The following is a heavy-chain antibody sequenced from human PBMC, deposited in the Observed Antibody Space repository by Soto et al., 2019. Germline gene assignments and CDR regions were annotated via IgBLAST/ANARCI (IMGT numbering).Heavy chain of an antibody. D-gene: IGHD2-2*01. CDR3: TREGCSSTSCYLWNAFDI. CDR1: GFTFVDYG. Sequence: GGSLRLSWTASGFTFVDYGVNRFRQAPGKGLEWVGFIRSKAYGGTTEYAASVKGRFTISRDDSKSIAYLQMNSLKTEDTAVYYCTREGCSSTSCYLWNAFDIWG. V-gene: IGHV3-49*03. J-gene: IGHJ3*02. CDR2: IRSKAYGGTT.